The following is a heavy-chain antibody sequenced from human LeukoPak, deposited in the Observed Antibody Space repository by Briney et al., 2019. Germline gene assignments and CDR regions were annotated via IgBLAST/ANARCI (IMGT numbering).Heavy chain of an antibody. CDR1: GFTVSSNY. CDR2: IYSGGST. Sequence: GGSLRLSCAASGFTVSSNYMSWVRQAPGKGLEWVSVIYSGGSTYYADSVKGRFTISRDNSKNTLYLQMNSLRAEDTAVYYCARRSIAAAGTGIDYWGQGTLVTVSS. J-gene: IGHJ4*02. D-gene: IGHD6-13*01. V-gene: IGHV3-53*05. CDR3: ARRSIAAAGTGIDY.